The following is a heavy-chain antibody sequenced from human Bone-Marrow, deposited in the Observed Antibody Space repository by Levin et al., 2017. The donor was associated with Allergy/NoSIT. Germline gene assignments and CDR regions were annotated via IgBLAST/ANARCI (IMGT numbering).Heavy chain of an antibody. D-gene: IGHD1-26*01. CDR2: IYPGDSDT. Sequence: GESLKISCKVSGYSFTNFWIGWVRQMPGKGLEWMGVIYPGDSDTRYSPSFQGQVTISADKSIGTGYLQWSSLKASDTAMYYCATVRPYSGTYFIDYWGQGTLVTISS. J-gene: IGHJ4*02. CDR3: ATVRPYSGTYFIDY. CDR1: GYSFTNFW. V-gene: IGHV5-51*01.